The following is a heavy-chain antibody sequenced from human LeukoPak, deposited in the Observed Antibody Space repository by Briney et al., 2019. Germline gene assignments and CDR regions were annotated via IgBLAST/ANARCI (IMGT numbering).Heavy chain of an antibody. CDR2: IIPILDIA. Sequence: SVKVSCKASGGTFSSYTISWVRQAPGQGLEWMGRIIPILDIANYAQKFQGRVTITADKSTSTAYMELSSLRSEDTAVYYCAGVVPAAPDAYYYYYMDVWGKGTTVTVSS. CDR3: AGVVPAAPDAYYYYYMDV. V-gene: IGHV1-69*02. J-gene: IGHJ6*03. CDR1: GGTFSSYT. D-gene: IGHD2-2*01.